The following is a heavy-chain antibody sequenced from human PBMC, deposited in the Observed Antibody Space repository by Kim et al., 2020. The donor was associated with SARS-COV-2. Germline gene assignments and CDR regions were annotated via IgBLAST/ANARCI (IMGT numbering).Heavy chain of an antibody. CDR1: GYTFTSYY. CDR2: INPSGGST. D-gene: IGHD5-18*01. J-gene: IGHJ6*02. V-gene: IGHV1-46*01. CDR3: ARDTLDTAMVIWSYYYYGMDV. Sequence: ASVKVSCKASGYTFTSYYMHWVRQAPGQGLEWMGIINPSGGSTSYAQKFQGRVTMTRDTSTSTVYMELSSLRSEDTTVYYCARDTLDTAMVIWSYYYYGMDVWGQGTTVTLSS.